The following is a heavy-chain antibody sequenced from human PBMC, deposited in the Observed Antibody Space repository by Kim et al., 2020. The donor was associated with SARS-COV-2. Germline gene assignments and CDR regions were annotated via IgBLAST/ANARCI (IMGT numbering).Heavy chain of an antibody. CDR2: IKSKTDGGTT. CDR1: GFTFSNAW. J-gene: IGHJ3*02. D-gene: IGHD1-26*01. Sequence: GGSLRLSCAASGFTFSNAWMSWVRQAPGKGLEWVGRIKSKTDGGTTDYAAPVKGRFTISRDDSKNTLYLQMNSLKTEDTAVYYCTTDRSIIQWELQRIEAFDIWGQGTMVTVSS. V-gene: IGHV3-15*01. CDR3: TTDRSIIQWELQRIEAFDI.